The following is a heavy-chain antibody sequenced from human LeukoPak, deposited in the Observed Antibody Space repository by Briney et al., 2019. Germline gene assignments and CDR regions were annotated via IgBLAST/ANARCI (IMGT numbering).Heavy chain of an antibody. Sequence: PGGSLRLSCAASGFTFSSYAMSWVRQAPGKGLEWVSAISGSGGSTYYADSVKGRFTISRDNSKNTLYLQMNSLRAEDTAVYYCAKDLSTAVGIFGVVIPYQYYFDYWGQGTLVTVSS. CDR3: AKDLSTAVGIFGVVIPYQYYFDY. D-gene: IGHD3-3*01. J-gene: IGHJ4*02. V-gene: IGHV3-23*01. CDR1: GFTFSSYA. CDR2: ISGSGGST.